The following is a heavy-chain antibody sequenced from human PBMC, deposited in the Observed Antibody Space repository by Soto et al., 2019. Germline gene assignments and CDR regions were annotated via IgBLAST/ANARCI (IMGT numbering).Heavy chain of an antibody. V-gene: IGHV3-72*01. CDR1: GFSFSAYY. Sequence: EVQLVESGGDLVQPGGSLRLSCAAFGFSFSAYYMDWVRQAPGKGLEWVGLIRNKAESYTTEYAASVRGRFTISRDDSKNLVFLQMNSLTTEDTAVYYCCDCGHTNLDCLGRGTLVTVSS. D-gene: IGHD2-21*01. J-gene: IGHJ4*02. CDR3: CDCGHTNLDC. CDR2: IRNKAESYTT.